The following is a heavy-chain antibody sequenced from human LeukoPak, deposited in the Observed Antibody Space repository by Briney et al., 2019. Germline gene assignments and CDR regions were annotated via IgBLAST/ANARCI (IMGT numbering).Heavy chain of an antibody. CDR2: INPNSGGT. J-gene: IGHJ3*02. CDR3: ARGGGGATKDDAFDI. CDR1: GYTFTGYY. D-gene: IGHD1-26*01. V-gene: IGHV1-2*06. Sequence: ASVKVSCKASGYTFTGYYMHWVRQAPGQGLEWMGRINPNSGGTNYAQKFQGRVTMTRDTSISTAYMELSRLRSDDTAVYSCARGGGGATKDDAFDIWGQGTMVTVSS.